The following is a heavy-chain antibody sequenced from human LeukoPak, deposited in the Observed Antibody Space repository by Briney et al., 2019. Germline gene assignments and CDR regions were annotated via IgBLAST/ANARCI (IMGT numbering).Heavy chain of an antibody. CDR1: GFTFSSSA. Sequence: SGGSLRLSCAASGFTFSSSAMHWVRHPPGKGLEWVAIISYDGSNKHYADSVKGRFTISRDLSKNTIYLQMNTLRAEDTAMYYCATALSDSSGYYRGAFDIWGQGTMVTVSS. J-gene: IGHJ3*02. D-gene: IGHD3-22*01. CDR2: ISYDGSNK. CDR3: ATALSDSSGYYRGAFDI. V-gene: IGHV3-30*04.